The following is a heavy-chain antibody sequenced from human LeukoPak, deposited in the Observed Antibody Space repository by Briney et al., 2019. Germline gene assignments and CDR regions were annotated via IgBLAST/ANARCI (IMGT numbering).Heavy chain of an antibody. CDR3: ARETRNYYDSIGYYLFDY. J-gene: IGHJ4*02. V-gene: IGHV4-30-4*07. D-gene: IGHD3-22*01. CDR1: GGSISSGGYS. CDR2: IYYSGST. Sequence: SQTLSLTCTVSGGSISSGGYSWSWIRQPPGKGLEWIGYIYYSGSTYYNPSLKSRVTISVDTSKNQFSLKLSSATAADTAIYYCARETRNYYDSIGYYLFDYWGQGTLVTVSS.